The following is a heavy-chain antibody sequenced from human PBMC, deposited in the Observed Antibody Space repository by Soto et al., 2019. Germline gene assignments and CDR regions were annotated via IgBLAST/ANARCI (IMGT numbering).Heavy chain of an antibody. J-gene: IGHJ4*03. CDR1: GYSISNGYY. CDR2: IYHSGTT. CDR3: LRDRCSYGSGVAK. V-gene: IGHV4-38-2*02. Sequence: LSLTCTVSGYSISNGYYWGWIRQSPEKGLEWIGTIYHSGTTYYNPSLKSRVIMSIDTSKNQFSLNLKSVTAADTAVYYCLRDRCSYGSGVAKWGRGTRFTVSS. D-gene: IGHD3-10*01.